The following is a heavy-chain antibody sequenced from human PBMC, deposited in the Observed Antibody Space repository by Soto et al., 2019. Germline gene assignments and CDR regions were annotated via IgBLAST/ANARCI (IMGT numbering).Heavy chain of an antibody. V-gene: IGHV6-1*01. Sequence: SETLSLTCAISGDSVSSNSAAWNWIRHSPSRGLDWLGRTYYRSKWYNDYAVSVKSRITINPDTSKNQFSLQLNSVTPEDTAVYYCARTPPGYSSSWYWFDPWGQGTLVTVPQ. CDR2: TYYRSKWYN. J-gene: IGHJ5*02. D-gene: IGHD6-13*01. CDR1: GDSVSSNSAA. CDR3: ARTPPGYSSSWYWFDP.